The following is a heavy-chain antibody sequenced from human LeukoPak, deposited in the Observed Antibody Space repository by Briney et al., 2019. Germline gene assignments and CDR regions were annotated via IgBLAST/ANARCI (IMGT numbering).Heavy chain of an antibody. Sequence: GGSLRLSCAASGFTFSSYGMHWVRQAPGKGLEWVSVIYSGGSTYYADSVKGRFTISRDNSKNTLYLQMNSLRAEDTAVYYCARDRRDDYGDSDAFDIWGQGTMVTVSS. J-gene: IGHJ3*02. CDR3: ARDRRDDYGDSDAFDI. D-gene: IGHD4-17*01. CDR2: IYSGGST. CDR1: GFTFSSYG. V-gene: IGHV3-NL1*01.